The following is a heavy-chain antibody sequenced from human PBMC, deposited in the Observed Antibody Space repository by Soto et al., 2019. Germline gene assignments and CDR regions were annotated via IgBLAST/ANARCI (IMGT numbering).Heavy chain of an antibody. CDR1: GGSVSSGSYY. CDR2: IYYSGST. V-gene: IGHV4-61*01. D-gene: IGHD2-2*01. Sequence: SETLSLTCTVSGGSVSSGSYYWSWIRQPPGKGLEWIGYIYYSGSTNYNPSLKSRVTISVDTSKNQFSLKLSSVTAADTAVYYCARGTGHYYGMDVWGQGTTVTVSS. J-gene: IGHJ6*02. CDR3: ARGTGHYYGMDV.